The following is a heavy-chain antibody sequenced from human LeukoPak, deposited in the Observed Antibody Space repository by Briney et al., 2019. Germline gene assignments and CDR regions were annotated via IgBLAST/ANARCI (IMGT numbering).Heavy chain of an antibody. CDR2: IDWDDDK. J-gene: IGHJ6*02. CDR1: GFSLSTSGMC. V-gene: IGHV2-70*11. Sequence: ESGPTLVNPTQTLTLTCTFSGFSLSTSGMCVSWIRQPPGKALEWLARIDWDDDKYYSTSLKTRLTISKDTSKNQVVLTMTNMDPVDTATYYCARIRSGVGSGFLGGMDVWGQGTTVTVSS. CDR3: ARIRSGVGSGFLGGMDV. D-gene: IGHD3-3*01.